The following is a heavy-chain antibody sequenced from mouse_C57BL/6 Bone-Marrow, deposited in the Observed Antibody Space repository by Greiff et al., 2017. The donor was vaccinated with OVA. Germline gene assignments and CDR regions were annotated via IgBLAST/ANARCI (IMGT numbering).Heavy chain of an antibody. V-gene: IGHV5-6*01. D-gene: IGHD1-1*01. CDR3: ARHLITTVPV. CDR2: ISSGGSYT. J-gene: IGHJ1*03. Sequence: EVKLVESGGDLVKPGGSLKLSCAASGFTFSSYGMSWVRQTPDKRLEWVATISSGGSYTYYPDSVKGRFTISRDNAKNTLYLQMSSLKSEDTAMYYCARHLITTVPVWGTGTTVTVSS. CDR1: GFTFSSYG.